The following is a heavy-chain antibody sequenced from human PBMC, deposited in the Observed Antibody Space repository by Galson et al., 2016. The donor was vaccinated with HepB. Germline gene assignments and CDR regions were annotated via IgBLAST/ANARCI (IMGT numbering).Heavy chain of an antibody. Sequence: SLRLSCAASGFIFDDYAMHWVRQAPGKGLEWVSGTSWNSGSIGYADSVKGRFTISRDNDKNSLHLQMNSLRAEDTALYYCAKDMTTMVRGVMHYWGQGTLVTVSS. V-gene: IGHV3-9*01. CDR2: TSWNSGSI. J-gene: IGHJ4*02. CDR1: GFIFDDYA. D-gene: IGHD3-10*01. CDR3: AKDMTTMVRGVMHY.